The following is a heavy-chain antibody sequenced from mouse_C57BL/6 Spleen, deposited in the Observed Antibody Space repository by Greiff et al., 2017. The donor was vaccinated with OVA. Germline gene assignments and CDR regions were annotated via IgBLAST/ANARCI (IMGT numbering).Heavy chain of an antibody. V-gene: IGHV1-52*01. CDR3: ARDGAQDVFDY. CDR1: GYTFTSYW. CDR2: IDPSDSET. J-gene: IGHJ2*01. D-gene: IGHD3-2*02. Sequence: QVQLQQPGAELVRPGSSVKLSCKASGYTFTSYWMHWVKQRPIQGLEWIGNIDPSDSETHYNQKFKDKATLTVDKSSSTAYMHLSSLTSEDSAVYICARDGAQDVFDYWGQGTTLTVSS.